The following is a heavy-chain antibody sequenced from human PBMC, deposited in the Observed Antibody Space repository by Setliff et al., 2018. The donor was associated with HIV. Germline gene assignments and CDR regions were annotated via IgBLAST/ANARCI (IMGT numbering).Heavy chain of an antibody. CDR1: GYTFTDFY. V-gene: IGHV1-2*02. CDR3: ARQFSNSFDS. CDR2: ISPYDLSE. D-gene: IGHD7-27*01. J-gene: IGHJ4*02. Sequence: GASVKVSCKASGYTFTDFYIHWVRQAPGQGPEWMGWISPYDLSERTSQRFRGRVTMTRDTSINAAYLDLSGLTSDDTAVYYCARQFSNSFDSWGQGTLVTVSS.